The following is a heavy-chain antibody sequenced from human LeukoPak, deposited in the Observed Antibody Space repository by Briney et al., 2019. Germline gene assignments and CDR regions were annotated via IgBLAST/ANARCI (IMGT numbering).Heavy chain of an antibody. Sequence: GGSLRLSCAASGFTFNIYGMSWVRQAPGKGLEWVSSISGSGGSTYYGDSVKGRFTISRDNSKNTLYLQMNSLRAEDTALYYCAKDPAGGGPDDDMDVWGQGTTVSVSS. J-gene: IGHJ6*02. CDR3: AKDPAGGGPDDDMDV. D-gene: IGHD6-13*01. CDR1: GFTFNIYG. V-gene: IGHV3-23*01. CDR2: ISGSGGST.